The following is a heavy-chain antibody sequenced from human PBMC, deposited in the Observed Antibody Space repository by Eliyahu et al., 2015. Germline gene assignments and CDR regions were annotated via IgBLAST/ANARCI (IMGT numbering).Heavy chain of an antibody. CDR1: GGSISSSXYY. D-gene: IGHD4-11*01. CDR3: ARQFKGRNYEFIYYYYGMDV. V-gene: IGHV4-39*01. CDR2: IYYSGST. J-gene: IGHJ6*04. Sequence: QLQLQESGPGLVKPSETLSLTCTVSGGSISSSXYYWGWIRPPPGKGLEWIGSIYYSGSTYYNPSLKSRVTISVDTSKNQFSLKLSSVTAADTAVYYCARQFKGRNYEFIYYYYGMDVWGKGTTVTVSS.